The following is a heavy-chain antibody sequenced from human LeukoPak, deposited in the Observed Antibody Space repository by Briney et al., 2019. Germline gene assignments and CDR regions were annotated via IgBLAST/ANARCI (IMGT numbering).Heavy chain of an antibody. CDR1: GGSFSGYY. CDR3: ARGGITMVRGVISGTNYYYGMDV. V-gene: IGHV4-34*01. J-gene: IGHJ6*02. CDR2: INHIGST. Sequence: SETLSLTCAVYGGSFSGYYWSWIHQPPGKGLEWIGEINHIGSTNYNPSLKSRVTISVDTSKNQFSLKLSSVTAADTAVYYCARGGITMVRGVISGTNYYYGMDVWGQGTTVTVSS. D-gene: IGHD3-10*01.